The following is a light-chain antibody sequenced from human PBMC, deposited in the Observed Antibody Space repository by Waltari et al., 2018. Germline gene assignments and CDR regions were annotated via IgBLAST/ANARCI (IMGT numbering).Light chain of an antibody. V-gene: IGKV1-39*01. CDR3: QQSYSTPRT. J-gene: IGKJ1*01. CDR2: ATS. CDR1: QSISSY. Sequence: DIQMTQSPSSLSASVGDRVTITCRASQSISSYLNWYQQKPGKAPNLLIYATSSLQSGVPSRVKGSGSGTDFTLTISSLQPEDFATYYCQQSYSTPRTFGQGTKVEIK.